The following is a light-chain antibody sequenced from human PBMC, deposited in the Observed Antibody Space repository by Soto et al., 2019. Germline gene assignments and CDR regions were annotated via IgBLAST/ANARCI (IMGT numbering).Light chain of an antibody. CDR3: CSYAGSSTLYV. Sequence: QSVLTQPASVSGSPGQSITISCTGTSSDVGSYNLVSWYQQHPGKAPKLMIYEVSKRPSWVSNRFSGSKSGNTASLTISGLQAEDEADYYCCSYAGSSTLYVFGTGTKVTVL. V-gene: IGLV2-23*02. J-gene: IGLJ1*01. CDR1: SSDVGSYNL. CDR2: EVS.